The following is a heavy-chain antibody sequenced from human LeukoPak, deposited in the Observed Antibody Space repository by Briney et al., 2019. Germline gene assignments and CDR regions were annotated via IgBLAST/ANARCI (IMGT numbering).Heavy chain of an antibody. CDR2: ISGSGGST. V-gene: IGHV3-23*01. D-gene: IGHD3-3*01. CDR1: GFTFSSYA. Sequence: GGSLRLSCAASGFTFSSYAMSWVRQAPGKGLEWVSAISGSGGSTYYADSVKGRFTISRDNSKNTLYLQMNSLRAEDTAVYYCATARFWSGYYASFYYYMDVWGKGTTVTVSS. CDR3: ATARFWSGYYASFYYYMDV. J-gene: IGHJ6*03.